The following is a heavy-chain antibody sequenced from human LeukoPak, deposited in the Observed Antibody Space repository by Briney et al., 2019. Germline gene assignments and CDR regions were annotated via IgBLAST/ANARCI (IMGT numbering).Heavy chain of an antibody. CDR1: GFTFSDYY. CDR3: ARDAERIRATDGFDI. V-gene: IGHV3-11*04. Sequence: GGSLRLSCAASGFTFSDYYMSWIRQAPGEGLEWVSYISSSGSTIYYADCVKCRFTISRDNAKNSLYLQMNSLRAEDTAVYYCARDAERIRATDGFDIWGQGTMVTVSS. D-gene: IGHD3-10*01. J-gene: IGHJ3*02. CDR2: ISSSGSTI.